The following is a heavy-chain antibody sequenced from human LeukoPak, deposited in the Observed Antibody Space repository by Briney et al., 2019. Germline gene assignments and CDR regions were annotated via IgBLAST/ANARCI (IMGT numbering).Heavy chain of an antibody. V-gene: IGHV3-33*01. D-gene: IGHD6-6*01. CDR1: GLTFRSHG. CDR2: IWYDGSNS. Sequence: GKSLRLSCAASGLTFRSHGMHWVRQAPGKGLQWVGVIWYDGSNSYYADSVKGRFTISRDNSKNTLYLQMNSLRAEDTAVYYCARDMDSSSHYFDYWGQGALVTVSS. J-gene: IGHJ4*02. CDR3: ARDMDSSSHYFDY.